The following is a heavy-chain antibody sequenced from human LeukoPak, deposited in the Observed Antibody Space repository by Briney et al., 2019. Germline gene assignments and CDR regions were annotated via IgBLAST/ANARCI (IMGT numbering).Heavy chain of an antibody. V-gene: IGHV1-18*01. D-gene: IGHD6-19*01. CDR3: ARSRIAVAGSDY. Sequence: ASVEVSCKASGYTFTSYGISWGRQAPGQGLEWMGWISAYNGNTNYAQKLQSRVTMTTDTSTSTAYMELRSLRSDDTAVYYCARSRIAVAGSDYWAQKPLVSVPS. J-gene: IGHJ4*02. CDR1: GYTFTSYG. CDR2: ISAYNGNT.